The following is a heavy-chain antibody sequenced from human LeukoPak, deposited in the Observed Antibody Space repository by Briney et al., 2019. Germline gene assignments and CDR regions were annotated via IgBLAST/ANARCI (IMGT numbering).Heavy chain of an antibody. J-gene: IGHJ4*02. D-gene: IGHD1-26*01. CDR1: GFTVSSNY. CDR3: ARDLVGATGY. CDR2: IYGGGTT. Sequence: GGSLRLSCAASGFTVSSNYMSWVRQAPGKGLEWVSVIYGGGTTKYTDSVKGRFTISRDNSKNTLYLQMNSLRAEDTAVYYCARDLVGATGYWGQGTLVTVSS. V-gene: IGHV3-53*01.